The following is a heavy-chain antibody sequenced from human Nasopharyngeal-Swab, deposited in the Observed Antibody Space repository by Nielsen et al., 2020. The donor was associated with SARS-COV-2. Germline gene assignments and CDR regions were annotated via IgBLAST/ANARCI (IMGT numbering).Heavy chain of an antibody. V-gene: IGHV4-61*01. D-gene: IGHD4-11*01. CDR2: IYYSGSS. CDR1: GGSVSSESYY. Sequence: SETLSLTCTVSGGSVSSESYYWTWVRQSPGKGLDWIGYIYYSGSSSYNPSLKSRVTISVDMSKNQFSLKLTSVTAADTAVYYCARDTVHHGMDVWGQGTTVTISS. CDR3: ARDTVHHGMDV. J-gene: IGHJ6*02.